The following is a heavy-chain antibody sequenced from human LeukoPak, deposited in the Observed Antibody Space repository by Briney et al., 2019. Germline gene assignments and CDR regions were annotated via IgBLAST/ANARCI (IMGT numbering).Heavy chain of an antibody. V-gene: IGHV3-7*01. D-gene: IGHD6-19*01. CDR3: AKDTVAGTYYYYGMDV. J-gene: IGHJ6*02. CDR1: GFTFSSYW. CDR2: IKQDGSEK. Sequence: GGSLRLSCAASGFTFSSYWMSWVRQAPGKGLEWVANIKQDGSEKYYVDSVKGRFTISRDNAKNSLYLQMNRLRAEDTAVYYCAKDTVAGTYYYYGMDVWGQGTTVTVSS.